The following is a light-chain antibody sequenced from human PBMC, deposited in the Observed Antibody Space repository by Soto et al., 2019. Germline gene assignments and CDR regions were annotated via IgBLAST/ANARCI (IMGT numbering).Light chain of an antibody. V-gene: IGLV2-8*01. J-gene: IGLJ3*02. CDR3: NSFAGNNNWV. Sequence: QSVLTQPPSASGSPGQSVAISCTGTSSDVGGFDYVSWYQQHPGKAPKLIIYEVNKRPSGIPDRFSGSKSGNTASLTVSGLQAEDEAIFYCNSFAGNNNWVFGGGTKVTVL. CDR2: EVN. CDR1: SSDVGGFDY.